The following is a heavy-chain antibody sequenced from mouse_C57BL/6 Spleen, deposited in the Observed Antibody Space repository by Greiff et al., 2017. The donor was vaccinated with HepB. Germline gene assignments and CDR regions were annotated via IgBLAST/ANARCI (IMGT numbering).Heavy chain of an antibody. Sequence: EVQLVESGGGLVQPGGSLKLSCAASGFTFSDYYMYWVRQTPEKRLEWVAYISNGGGSTYYPDTVKGRFTISRDNAKNTLYLQMSRLKSEDTAMYYCARGNYYAMDYWGQGTSVTVSS. CDR3: ARGNYYAMDY. CDR1: GFTFSDYY. J-gene: IGHJ4*01. V-gene: IGHV5-12*01. CDR2: ISNGGGST.